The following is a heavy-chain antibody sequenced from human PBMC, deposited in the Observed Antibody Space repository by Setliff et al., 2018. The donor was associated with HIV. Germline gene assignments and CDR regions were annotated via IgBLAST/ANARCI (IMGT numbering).Heavy chain of an antibody. Sequence: PGGSLRLSCAASGFTFSSYGMHWVRQAPGKGLEWVAFIRYDGSNKYYADSVKGRFTISRDNAEDSLYLQMNSLRDEDTAIYYCARSQGSRGYVNWFDPWGQGTLVTVSS. J-gene: IGHJ5*02. CDR3: ARSQGSRGYVNWFDP. CDR2: IRYDGSNK. D-gene: IGHD3-22*01. CDR1: GFTFSSYG. V-gene: IGHV3-30*02.